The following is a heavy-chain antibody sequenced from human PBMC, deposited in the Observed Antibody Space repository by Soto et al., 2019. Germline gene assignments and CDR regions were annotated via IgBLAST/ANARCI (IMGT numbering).Heavy chain of an antibody. J-gene: IGHJ6*02. CDR2: ISAYDGYT. CDR1: GYTFTSYG. CDR3: ARGGFYDSSGDRNSYYYGMNV. Sequence: QVQLVQSGAEVKKPGASVKVSCKASGYTFTSYGINWVRQAPGQGLEWLGWISAYDGYTNYAQGLQGRVSMPTDTSKKTAYMELRSLSSDDTAMYYCARGGFYDSSGDRNSYYYGMNVWGQGTTVTVSS. V-gene: IGHV1-18*01. D-gene: IGHD3-22*01.